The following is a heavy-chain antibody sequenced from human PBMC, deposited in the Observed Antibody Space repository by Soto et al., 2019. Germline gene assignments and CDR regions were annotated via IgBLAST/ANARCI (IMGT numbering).Heavy chain of an antibody. Sequence: QVHLVQSGAEVKKPGSSVKVSCKASGDTFSTYTINWVRHAPGHRLEWMGRIIPMLGMSNYALKFQGRVTSTADRSTTTVYLHLSSLRSDYTAVYYWARSFVAGSRALDFWGHGTLVTVSA. CDR1: GDTFSTYT. CDR2: IIPMLGMS. D-gene: IGHD1-26*01. V-gene: IGHV1-69*02. J-gene: IGHJ4*01. CDR3: ARSFVAGSRALDF.